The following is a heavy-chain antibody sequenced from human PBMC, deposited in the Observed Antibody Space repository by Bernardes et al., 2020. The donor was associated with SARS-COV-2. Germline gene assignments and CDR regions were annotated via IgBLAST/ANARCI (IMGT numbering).Heavy chain of an antibody. CDR3: ARGREGVVVGDTPRGHYFDY. V-gene: IGHV4-34*01. Sequence: TLSLTCAVYAGSFMGYYWSWIRQHPGKGLEWIGEINHRGSTNYNPSLKSRLAISIDTSKNEFSLKLSFVTAADTAVYYCARGREGVVVGDTPRGHYFDYWGQGSRVTVSS. J-gene: IGHJ4*02. CDR1: AGSFMGYY. CDR2: INHRGST. D-gene: IGHD2-15*01.